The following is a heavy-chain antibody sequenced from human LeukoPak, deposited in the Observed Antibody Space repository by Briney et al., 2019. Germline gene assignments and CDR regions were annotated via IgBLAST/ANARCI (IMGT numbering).Heavy chain of an antibody. CDR2: ISSSGSYT. J-gene: IGHJ4*02. D-gene: IGHD2-2*01. CDR1: GFTFSSYS. V-gene: IGHV3-21*04. CDR3: ARARYAAPVDY. Sequence: GGSLRLSCAASGFTFSSYSMNWVRQAPGKGLEWVSSISSSGSYTYYADSVKGRFTISRDNAKNSLYLQMNSLRAEHTAVYYCARARYAAPVDYWGQGTLVTVSS.